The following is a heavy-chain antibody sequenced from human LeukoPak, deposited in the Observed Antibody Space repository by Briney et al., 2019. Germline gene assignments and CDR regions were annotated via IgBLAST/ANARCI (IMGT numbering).Heavy chain of an antibody. D-gene: IGHD3-10*01. CDR2: ISSSGSTI. CDR3: ARDLSYYGSGSYPDY. V-gene: IGHV3-11*01. Sequence: GGSLRLSCAASGFTFSDYYMSWIRQAPGKGPEWVSYISSSGSTIYYADSVKGRFTISRDNVRNSVYLQMTSLRAEDTAVYYCARDLSYYGSGSYPDYWGQGTLVTVSS. J-gene: IGHJ4*02. CDR1: GFTFSDYY.